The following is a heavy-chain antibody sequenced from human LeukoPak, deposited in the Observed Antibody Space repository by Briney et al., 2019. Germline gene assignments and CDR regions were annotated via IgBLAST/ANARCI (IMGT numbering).Heavy chain of an antibody. J-gene: IGHJ5*02. CDR1: GFTFSSYA. V-gene: IGHV3-30-3*01. CDR3: ARGGEMATITLGWFDP. D-gene: IGHD5-24*01. Sequence: GGSLRLSCAASGFTFSSYAMHWVRQAPGKGLEGVAVISYDGSNKYYADSVKGRFTISRDNSKNTLYLQMNSLRAEDTAVYYCARGGEMATITLGWFDPWGQGTLVTVSS. CDR2: ISYDGSNK.